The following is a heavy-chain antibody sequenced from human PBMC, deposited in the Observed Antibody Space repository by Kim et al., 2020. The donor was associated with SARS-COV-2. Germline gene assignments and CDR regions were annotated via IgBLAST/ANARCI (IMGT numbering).Heavy chain of an antibody. CDR3: ERRPYSSSWYFAFDI. CDR2: IYYSGST. Sequence: SETLSLTCTVSGGSISSSSYYWDWIRQPPGKGLEWIGSIYYSGSTYYNPSLKSRVTISVDTSKNQFSLKLSSVTAADTVVYYCERRPYSSSWYFAFDICGQGTMVTVSS. J-gene: IGHJ3*02. V-gene: IGHV4-39*01. CDR1: GGSISSSSYY. D-gene: IGHD6-13*01.